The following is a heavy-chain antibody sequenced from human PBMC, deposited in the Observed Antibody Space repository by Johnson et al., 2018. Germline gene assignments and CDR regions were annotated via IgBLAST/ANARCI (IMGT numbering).Heavy chain of an antibody. CDR2: ISYSSSYI. J-gene: IGHJ3*02. D-gene: IGHD1-1*01. V-gene: IGHV3-9*01. CDR1: GFTFDDYA. Sequence: VQLVQSGGGLVQPGRSLRLSCAASGFTFDDYAMHWVRQAPGKGLEWVSGISYSSSYIYYADSVKGRFTISRDNAKNSLYLQMNSLRAEDTAVYYCARQQYDAFDIWGQGTMVTVSS. CDR3: ARQQYDAFDI.